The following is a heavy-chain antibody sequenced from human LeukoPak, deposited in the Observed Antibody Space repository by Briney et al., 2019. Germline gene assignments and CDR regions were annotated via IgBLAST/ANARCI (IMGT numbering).Heavy chain of an antibody. J-gene: IGHJ6*02. CDR1: SGSISSTSYY. D-gene: IGHD1-14*01. Sequence: SETLSLTCTASSGSISSTSYYWGWIRQPPGKGLEWIGYTHYSGSTYYNPSLKSRVTISVDTSKNQFSLKLSSMTAADTAVYYCARAVLYYYYGMDVWGQGTTVTVSS. CDR2: THYSGST. CDR3: ARAVLYYYYGMDV. V-gene: IGHV4-31*03.